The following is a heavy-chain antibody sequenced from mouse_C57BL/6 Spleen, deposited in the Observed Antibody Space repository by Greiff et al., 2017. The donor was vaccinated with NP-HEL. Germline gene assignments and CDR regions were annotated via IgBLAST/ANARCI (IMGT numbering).Heavy chain of an antibody. Sequence: VQLVESGPELVKPGASVKISCKASGYAFSSSWMNWVKQRPGKGLEWIGRIYPGDGDTNYNGKFKGKATLTADKSSSTAYMQLSSLTSEDSAVYFCARRVTYWMDYWGQGTSVTVSS. D-gene: IGHD2-3*01. CDR2: IYPGDGDT. V-gene: IGHV1-82*01. J-gene: IGHJ4*01. CDR1: GYAFSSSW. CDR3: ARRVTYWMDY.